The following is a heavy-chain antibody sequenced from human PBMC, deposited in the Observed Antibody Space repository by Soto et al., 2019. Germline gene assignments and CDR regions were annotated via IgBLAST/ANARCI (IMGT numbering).Heavy chain of an antibody. D-gene: IGHD3-9*01. Sequence: SETLSLTCSVSGGSISSGYYYWSWIRQPPGKGLEWIGNIYYSGNTYCNPSLKSRLIISIDTSKNQFSLKVGSVTAADTAVYYCARVGILTGYYKGLDVWGQGTTVTVSS. J-gene: IGHJ6*02. CDR1: GGSISSGYYY. CDR2: IYYSGNT. V-gene: IGHV4-30-4*01. CDR3: ARVGILTGYYKGLDV.